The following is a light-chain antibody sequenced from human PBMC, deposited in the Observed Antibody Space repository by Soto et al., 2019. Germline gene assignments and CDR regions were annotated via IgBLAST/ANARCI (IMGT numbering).Light chain of an antibody. Sequence: DIQLTQSPSFLSASVGDRVTITCRASQGISSYLAWYQQKPGKAPKLLIHAASTLQSGVPSRFGGSGSGTEFTLPISSLQPEDFATYYCQQLNSYPLTFGGGTKVEIK. J-gene: IGKJ4*01. CDR3: QQLNSYPLT. CDR2: AAS. CDR1: QGISSY. V-gene: IGKV1-9*01.